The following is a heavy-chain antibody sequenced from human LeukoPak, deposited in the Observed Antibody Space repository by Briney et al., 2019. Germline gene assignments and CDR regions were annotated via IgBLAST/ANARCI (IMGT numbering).Heavy chain of an antibody. Sequence: SETLSLTCAVYGGSFSGYYWSWIRQPPGKGLEWIGEINHSGSTNYNSSLKSRVTISVDTSKNQFSLKLSSVTAADTAVYYCARIRYDYVWGSRPPGHFDYWGQGTLVTVSS. J-gene: IGHJ4*02. CDR2: INHSGST. D-gene: IGHD3-16*01. CDR3: ARIRYDYVWGSRPPGHFDY. V-gene: IGHV4-34*01. CDR1: GGSFSGYY.